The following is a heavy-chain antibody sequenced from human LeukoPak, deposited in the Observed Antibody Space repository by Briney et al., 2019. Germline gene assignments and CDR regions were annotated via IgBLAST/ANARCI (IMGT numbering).Heavy chain of an antibody. CDR2: ISAYNGNT. J-gene: IGHJ3*02. D-gene: IGHD4-17*01. V-gene: IGHV1-18*01. CDR3: ARDERGDYSLDAFDI. CDR1: GYTFTSYG. Sequence: GASVKVSCKASGYTFTSYGISWVRQAPGQGLEWMGWISAYNGNTNYAQKLQGRVTMTTDTSTSTAYMELRSLRSDDTAVYYCARDERGDYSLDAFDIWGQGTMVTVSS.